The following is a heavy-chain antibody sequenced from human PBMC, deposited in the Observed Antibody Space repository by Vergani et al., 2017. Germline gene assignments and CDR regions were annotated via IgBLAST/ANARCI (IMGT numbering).Heavy chain of an antibody. J-gene: IGHJ4*02. V-gene: IGHV3-23*04. CDR2: ISGSGGST. CDR1: GFPFSDYG. Sequence: VQLVESGGGEVQPGRSLRLSCSAAGFPFSDYGVHWVRQAPGKGLEWVSAISGSGGSTYYADSVKGRFTISRDNSKNTLYLQMNSLRAEDTAVYYCAKGDRVCSSTSCYTPGVDYWGQGTLVTVSS. CDR3: AKGDRVCSSTSCYTPGVDY. D-gene: IGHD2-2*02.